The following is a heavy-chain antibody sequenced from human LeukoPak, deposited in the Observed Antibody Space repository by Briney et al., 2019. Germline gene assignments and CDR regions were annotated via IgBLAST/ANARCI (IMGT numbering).Heavy chain of an antibody. CDR3: ARHGAGWGLVRNYYYYYMVV. Sequence: SETLSFTGAVYGGTFSGYYWGWIRQPPGKGLEWCGDINHGGTTNYNPSLKSRVTISVDSSNKAFSLKRSSGAAAAAALYFCARHGAGWGLVRNYYYYYMVVGGKGPTLTIS. V-gene: IGHV4-34*01. D-gene: IGHD6-19*01. J-gene: IGHJ6*03. CDR2: INHGGTT. CDR1: GGTFSGYY.